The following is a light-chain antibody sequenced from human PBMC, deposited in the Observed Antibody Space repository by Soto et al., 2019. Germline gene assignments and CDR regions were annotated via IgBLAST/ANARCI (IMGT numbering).Light chain of an antibody. CDR2: DVS. Sequence: QSVLSQPASVSGSPGQSITLSCTGTSSDVGGYNYVSWYQQHPGKAPKLMLYDVSNRPSGVSNRFSGSKSGNTASLTISGLQAEDEADYYCSSYTSSSGVFGTGTKVTVL. CDR1: SSDVGGYNY. V-gene: IGLV2-14*01. CDR3: SSYTSSSGV. J-gene: IGLJ1*01.